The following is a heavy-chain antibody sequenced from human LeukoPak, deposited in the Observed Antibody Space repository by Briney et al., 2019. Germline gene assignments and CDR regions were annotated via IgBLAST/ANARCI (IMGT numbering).Heavy chain of an antibody. CDR3: AKLSPRQQLVRPYYYGMDV. Sequence: SETLSLTCTVSGGSISSYYWSWVRQPPGKGLEWIGYIYYSGSTNYNPSLKSRVTISVDTSKNQFSLKLSSVTAADTAVYYCAKLSPRQQLVRPYYYGMDVWGQGTTVTVSS. V-gene: IGHV4-59*12. CDR2: IYYSGST. D-gene: IGHD6-13*01. J-gene: IGHJ6*02. CDR1: GGSISSYY.